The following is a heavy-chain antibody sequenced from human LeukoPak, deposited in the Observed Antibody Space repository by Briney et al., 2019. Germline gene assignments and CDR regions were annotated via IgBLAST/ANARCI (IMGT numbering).Heavy chain of an antibody. D-gene: IGHD6-13*01. Sequence: SETLSLTCTVSGGSISSSSHYWGWIRQPPGKGLEWIGSIYYSGSTYYNPSLKSRVTISVDTSKNQFSLKLSSVTAADTAVYYCARSLSWPFDYWGQGTLVTVSS. CDR2: IYYSGST. J-gene: IGHJ4*02. CDR3: ARSLSWPFDY. V-gene: IGHV4-39*01. CDR1: GGSISSSSHY.